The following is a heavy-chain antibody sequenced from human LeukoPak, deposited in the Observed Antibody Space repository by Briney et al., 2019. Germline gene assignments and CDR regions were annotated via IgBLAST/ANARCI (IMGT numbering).Heavy chain of an antibody. CDR2: IYYSGST. J-gene: IGHJ3*02. CDR3: ARHKASGYDLIAFDI. V-gene: IGHV4-59*08. Sequence: PSETLSLTCTVSGGSISSYYWSWIRQPPGKGLEWIGYIYYSGSTNYNPSLKSRVTISVDTSKNQFSLKLSSVTAADTAVYYCARHKASGYDLIAFDIWGQGTMVTVSS. D-gene: IGHD5-12*01. CDR1: GGSISSYY.